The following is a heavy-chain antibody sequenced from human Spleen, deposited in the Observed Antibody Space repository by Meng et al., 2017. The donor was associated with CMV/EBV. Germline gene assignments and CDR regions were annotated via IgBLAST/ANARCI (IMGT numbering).Heavy chain of an antibody. D-gene: IGHD6-19*01. CDR3: ARRHSSGWYLYFDY. V-gene: IGHV3-23*01. Sequence: GGSLRLSCAASGFTFSSYAMSWVRQAPGKGLEWVSAISASGGSTYYADSVKGRFTISRDNAKNTLYLQMNSLRAEDTAVYYCARRHSSGWYLYFDYWGQGTLVTVS. CDR2: ISASGGST. J-gene: IGHJ4*02. CDR1: GFTFSSYA.